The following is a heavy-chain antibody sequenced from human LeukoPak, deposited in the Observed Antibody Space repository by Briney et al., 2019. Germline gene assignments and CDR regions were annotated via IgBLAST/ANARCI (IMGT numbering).Heavy chain of an antibody. J-gene: IGHJ4*02. CDR1: GNNFISDY. D-gene: IGHD2-8*02. V-gene: IGHV1-46*01. CDR3: ARDNSFWSFDY. CDR2: IIPRDGNT. Sequence: WASVKVSCKPTGNNFISDYIHWVRQAPGQGLEWMGRIIPRDGNTIYAQEFQGRVAMTRDTSTRTVFMELSSLRSDDSAIYYCARDNSFWSFDYWGQGTLVSVSS.